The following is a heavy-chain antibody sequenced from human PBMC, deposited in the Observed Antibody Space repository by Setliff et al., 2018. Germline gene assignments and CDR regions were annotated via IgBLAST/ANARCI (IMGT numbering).Heavy chain of an antibody. Sequence: ASVKVSCKASGYTFSSYDINWLRQAPGQGPEWMGWMDPKNGDTTYAQKFQGRVTMTWDTSITTAYMDLGRLMSHDTAVYFCARVSEQYLAFDYWGQGTLVTVSS. J-gene: IGHJ4*02. D-gene: IGHD4-4*01. CDR3: ARVSEQYLAFDY. CDR1: GYTFSSYD. CDR2: MDPKNGDT. V-gene: IGHV1-2*02.